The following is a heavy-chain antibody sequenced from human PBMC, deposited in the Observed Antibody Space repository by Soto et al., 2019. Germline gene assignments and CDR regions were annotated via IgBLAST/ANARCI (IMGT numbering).Heavy chain of an antibody. J-gene: IGHJ4*02. D-gene: IGHD3-9*01. CDR2: IIPILGIA. CDR1: GGTFSSYT. CDR3: ASTTYDILTGYYRPGDFDY. Sequence: QVQLVQSGAEVKKPGSSVKVSCKASGGTFSSYTISWVRQAPGHGLEWVGRIIPILGIANYAQKFQGRVTITADKSTSTAYMELSSLRSEDTAVYYCASTTYDILTGYYRPGDFDYWVQGTLVTVSS. V-gene: IGHV1-69*02.